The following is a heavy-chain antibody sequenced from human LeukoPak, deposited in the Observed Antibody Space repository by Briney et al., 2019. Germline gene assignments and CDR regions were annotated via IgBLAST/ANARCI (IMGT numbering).Heavy chain of an antibody. D-gene: IGHD5-12*01. CDR2: IYPGDADT. Sequence: KPGESLMLSCRGSGYSFTSYWIGWVRQMPGKGLEWMGIIYPGDADTRYRPSFQGQVTISADKSISTAYLQWSSLKASDTAMYYCARHANSGYDSDFDYWGQGTLVTVSS. V-gene: IGHV5-51*01. CDR3: ARHANSGYDSDFDY. J-gene: IGHJ4*02. CDR1: GYSFTSYW.